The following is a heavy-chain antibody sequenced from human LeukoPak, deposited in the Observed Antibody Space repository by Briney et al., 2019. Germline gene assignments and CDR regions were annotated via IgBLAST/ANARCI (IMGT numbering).Heavy chain of an antibody. Sequence: GGSLRLSCATSGFTFSSYWMHWVRQAPGKGLVWVSRIISDGSSTDYGDSVKGRFTISRDNAKNTLYLQMNSLRAEDTAVYYCARAYYDILTGYYEGGTNWLDPWGQGTLVTVSS. CDR1: GFTFSSYW. CDR3: ARAYYDILTGYYEGGTNWLDP. J-gene: IGHJ5*02. CDR2: IISDGSST. D-gene: IGHD3-9*01. V-gene: IGHV3-74*01.